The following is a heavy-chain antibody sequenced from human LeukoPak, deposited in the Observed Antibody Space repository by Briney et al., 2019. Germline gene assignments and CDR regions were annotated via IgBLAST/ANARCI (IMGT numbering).Heavy chain of an antibody. CDR3: VRVSGFCTNGVCPSFDP. V-gene: IGHV3-30*03. CDR1: GFTFSSYS. CDR2: VSYDGTDT. D-gene: IGHD2-8*01. J-gene: IGHJ5*02. Sequence: PGGSLRLSCAASGFTFSSYSMNWVRQAPGKGLEWVATVSYDGTDTSYVDSVKGRFAIFRDNSKNTLYLQMNSLRTEDTAVYYCVRVSGFCTNGVCPSFDPWGQGTLVTVSS.